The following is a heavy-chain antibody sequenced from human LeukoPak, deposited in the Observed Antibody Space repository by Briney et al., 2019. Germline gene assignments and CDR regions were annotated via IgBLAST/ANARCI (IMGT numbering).Heavy chain of an antibody. D-gene: IGHD3-3*01. V-gene: IGHV4-39*01. CDR3: ATTPRQEWLKLGPVDY. Sequence: TSETLSLTCTVSGGSISSSSYYWGWIRQPPGKGLEWIGSIYYSGSTYYNPSLKSRVTISVDTSKNQFSLKLISVTAADTAVYYCATTPRQEWLKLGPVDYWGQGTLVTVSS. J-gene: IGHJ4*02. CDR1: GGSISSSSYY. CDR2: IYYSGST.